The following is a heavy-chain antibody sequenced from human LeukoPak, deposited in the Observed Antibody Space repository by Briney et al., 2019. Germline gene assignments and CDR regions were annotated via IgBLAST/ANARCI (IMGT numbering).Heavy chain of an antibody. CDR3: VRALIATGDAFDT. J-gene: IGHJ3*02. CDR2: ISSSSGSI. CDR1: GFNSNNYM. Sequence: GGSLRLSCTASGFNSNNYMMNWVRQAPGKGPEWVSYISSSSGSIYYADSVKGRFTISRDNAKNSLYLKMNSLRAEDTAVYYCVRALIATGDAFDTWGQGTLVTVSS. V-gene: IGHV3-48*01. D-gene: IGHD5-24*01.